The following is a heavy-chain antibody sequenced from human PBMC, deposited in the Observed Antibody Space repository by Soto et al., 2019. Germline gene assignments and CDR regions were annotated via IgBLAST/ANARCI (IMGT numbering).Heavy chain of an antibody. J-gene: IGHJ6*02. CDR1: GYSFSTYW. V-gene: IGHV5-51*01. D-gene: IGHD3-10*01. Sequence: GESLKISCQGSGYSFSTYWIGWVRQRPGRGLDWMGVVNPSDSYTRYSPSFQGHVTISADKSINTAYLQWSGLRASDTAIYYWARHANSRTSMDDYYAVDVWGLGTTVTVSS. CDR3: ARHANSRTSMDDYYAVDV. CDR2: VNPSDSYT.